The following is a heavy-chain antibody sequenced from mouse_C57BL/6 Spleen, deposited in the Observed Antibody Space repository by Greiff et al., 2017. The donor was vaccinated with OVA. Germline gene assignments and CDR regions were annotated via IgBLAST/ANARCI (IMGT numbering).Heavy chain of an antibody. V-gene: IGHV1-81*01. Sequence: VQLQQSGAELARPGASVKLSCKASGYTFTSYGISWVKQRTGQGLEWIGEIYPRSGNTYYNEKFKGKATLTADKSSSTAYMELRSLTSEDSAVYFWARGRVVGEGYYAMDYWGQGTSVTVSS. CDR2: IYPRSGNT. J-gene: IGHJ4*01. CDR1: GYTFTSYG. CDR3: ARGRVVGEGYYAMDY. D-gene: IGHD1-1*01.